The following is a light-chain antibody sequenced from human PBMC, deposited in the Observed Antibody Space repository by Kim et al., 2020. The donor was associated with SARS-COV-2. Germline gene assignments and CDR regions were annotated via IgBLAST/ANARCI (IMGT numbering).Light chain of an antibody. J-gene: IGKJ4*01. V-gene: IGKV3-15*01. Sequence: EVVMTQSPATLSVSPGERATLSCRASQSVGSKLAWYQHKISQSPRVLIYAASARATGISDRFSGSGSGTEFTLTISSLQSEDFALYYCQQYNDWPLTFGGGTKVDIK. CDR2: AAS. CDR3: QQYNDWPLT. CDR1: QSVGSK.